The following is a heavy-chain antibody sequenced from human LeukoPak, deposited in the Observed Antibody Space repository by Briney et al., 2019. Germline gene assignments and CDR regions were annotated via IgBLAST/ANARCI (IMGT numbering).Heavy chain of an antibody. CDR3: AKERSTSCLCLDP. CDR2: ISWNSGSI. V-gene: IGHV3-9*01. J-gene: IGHJ5*02. D-gene: IGHD2-2*01. Sequence: GGSLRLSCAASGFTFDDYAMHWVRQAPGKGLEWVSGISWNSGSIGYADSVKGRFTISRDNAKNSLYLQMNSLRAEDTALYYCAKERSTSCLCLDPWGQGTLVTVSS. CDR1: GFTFDDYA.